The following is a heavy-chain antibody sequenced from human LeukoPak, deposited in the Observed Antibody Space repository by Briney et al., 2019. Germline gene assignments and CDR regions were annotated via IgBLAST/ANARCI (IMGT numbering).Heavy chain of an antibody. D-gene: IGHD2-15*01. V-gene: IGHV4-61*10. CDR3: ARGSARLPPFDY. J-gene: IGHJ4*02. CDR2: IYYSGST. Sequence: SETLSLTCTVSGGSISSGSYYWSWIRQPAGKGLEWIGYIYYSGSTNYNPSLKSRVTISVDTSKNQFSLKLSSVTAADTAVYYCARGSARLPPFDYWGQGTLVTVSS. CDR1: GGSISSGSYY.